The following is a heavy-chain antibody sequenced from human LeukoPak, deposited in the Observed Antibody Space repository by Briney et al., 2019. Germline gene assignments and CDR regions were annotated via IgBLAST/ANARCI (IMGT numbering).Heavy chain of an antibody. D-gene: IGHD6-19*01. J-gene: IGHJ4*02. Sequence: PGGSLRLSCAASGFTFSSYGMHWVRQAPGKGLEWVSSISSSSSYIYYADSVKGRFTISRDNAKNSLYLQVNSLRAEDMALYYCAKDQSHVIAVAGMYYGGNSFDYWGQGTLVTVSS. V-gene: IGHV3-21*04. CDR1: GFTFSSYG. CDR3: AKDQSHVIAVAGMYYGGNSFDY. CDR2: ISSSSSYI.